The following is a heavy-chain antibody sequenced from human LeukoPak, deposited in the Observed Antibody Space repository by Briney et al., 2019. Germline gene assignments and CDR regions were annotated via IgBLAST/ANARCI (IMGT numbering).Heavy chain of an antibody. V-gene: IGHV3-30*18. CDR3: AKDLGDYYDSSGYYST. CDR2: ISYDGSNK. D-gene: IGHD3-22*01. J-gene: IGHJ5*02. Sequence: GGSLRLSCAASGFTFSSYGMHWVRQAPGKGLEWVAVISYDGSNKYYADSVKGRFTISRDNSKNTLYLQMNSLRAEDTAVYYCAKDLGDYYDSSGYYSTWGQGTLVTVSS. CDR1: GFTFSSYG.